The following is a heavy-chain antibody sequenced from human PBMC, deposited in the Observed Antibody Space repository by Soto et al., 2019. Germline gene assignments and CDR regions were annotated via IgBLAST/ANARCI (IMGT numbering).Heavy chain of an antibody. Sequence: GSLRLSCAASVFTFSSYAMHWVRQAPGKGLEWVAVISYDGSNKYYADSVKGRFTISRDNSKNTLYLQMNSLRAEDTAVYYCARSQLWSHQGNYYYYGMDVWGQGTTVTVSS. J-gene: IGHJ6*02. V-gene: IGHV3-30-3*01. CDR3: ARSQLWSHQGNYYYYGMDV. CDR2: ISYDGSNK. CDR1: VFTFSSYA. D-gene: IGHD5-18*01.